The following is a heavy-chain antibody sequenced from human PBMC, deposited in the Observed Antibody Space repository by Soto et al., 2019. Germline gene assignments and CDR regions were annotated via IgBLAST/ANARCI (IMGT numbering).Heavy chain of an antibody. D-gene: IGHD2-21*01. CDR3: AKGSQMWTPDY. CDR2: ISTGNGNT. CDR1: GYTYTDYA. J-gene: IGHJ4*02. Sequence: ASVKVSCKASGYTYTDYAMHWVRQAPGQRLECMGWISTGNGNTKYSQKFQGRVTITRDTSATTAYMELSSLRSEDTAVYYCAKGSQMWTPDYGGQGTLVTVSS. V-gene: IGHV1-3*04.